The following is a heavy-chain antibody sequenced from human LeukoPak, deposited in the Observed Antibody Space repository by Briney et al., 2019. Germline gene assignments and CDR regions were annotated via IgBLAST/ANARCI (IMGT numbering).Heavy chain of an antibody. V-gene: IGHV4-34*01. D-gene: IGHD2-15*01. J-gene: IGHJ6*02. CDR3: ARSAVVVAATPYYYYGMDV. CDR2: INHSGST. Sequence: SETLSLTCAVYGGSFSAYYWSWIRQPPGKGLEWIGEINHSGSTNYNPSLKSRVTISVDTSKNQFSLKLSSVTAADTAVYYCARSAVVVAATPYYYYGMDVWGQGTTVTVSS. CDR1: GGSFSAYY.